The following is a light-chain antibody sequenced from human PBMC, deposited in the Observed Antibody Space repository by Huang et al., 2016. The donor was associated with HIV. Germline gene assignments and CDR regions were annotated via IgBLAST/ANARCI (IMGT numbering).Light chain of an antibody. J-gene: IGKJ2*01. Sequence: IQLTQSPSSLSASVGDRVTIPCRASQGISSYLAWYQQKSGKAPKLLIYGASTLQRGVPARFSGSKSGTDFTLSITNLQPEDFATYYCQQLNSFPLFGQGTKLEIK. V-gene: IGKV1-9*01. CDR2: GAS. CDR3: QQLNSFPL. CDR1: QGISSY.